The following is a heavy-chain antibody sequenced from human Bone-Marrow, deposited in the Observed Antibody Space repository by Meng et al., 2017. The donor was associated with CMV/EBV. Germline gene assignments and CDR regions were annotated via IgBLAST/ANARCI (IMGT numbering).Heavy chain of an antibody. J-gene: IGHJ3*02. CDR2: INAGNGNT. V-gene: IGHV1-3*01. Sequence: GYTFTSYAIHWVRQAPGQRLEWMGWINAGNGNTKYSQKLQGRVTMTRDTSISTAYMELSRLRSDDTAVYYCAWGYYDSSGYHGPFDIWGQGTMVTVSS. CDR3: AWGYYDSSGYHGPFDI. D-gene: IGHD3-22*01. CDR1: GYTFTSYA.